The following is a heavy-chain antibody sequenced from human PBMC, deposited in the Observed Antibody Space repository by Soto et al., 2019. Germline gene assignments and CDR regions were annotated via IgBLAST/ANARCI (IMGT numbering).Heavy chain of an antibody. Sequence: TETLSLTCTVSNGSISSSDYYWGWIRQPPGKGLEWIATIYYSGSIYYNPSLKGRISISVDTSKNQFSLKLSSVTPTDTAVYYCARRSSSSLGSLFDPWGRGILVTVSS. CDR1: NGSISSSDYY. D-gene: IGHD6-6*01. V-gene: IGHV4-39*01. CDR2: IYYSGSI. CDR3: ARRSSSSLGSLFDP. J-gene: IGHJ5*02.